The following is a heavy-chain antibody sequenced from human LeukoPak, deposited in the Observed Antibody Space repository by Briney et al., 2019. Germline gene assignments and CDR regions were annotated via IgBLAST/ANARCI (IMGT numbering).Heavy chain of an antibody. V-gene: IGHV3-7*01. Sequence: GGSLSLSCAASGFTFSSYSMSWVRQAPGKGLGWVANINQEGSEKNYVHSVKGRFTISRDNAKNSLYLQMNSLRAEDTAVYYCARDRVWTVLYWGQGTLVTVSS. CDR2: INQEGSEK. CDR3: ARDRVWTVLY. D-gene: IGHD6-13*01. J-gene: IGHJ4*02. CDR1: GFTFSSYS.